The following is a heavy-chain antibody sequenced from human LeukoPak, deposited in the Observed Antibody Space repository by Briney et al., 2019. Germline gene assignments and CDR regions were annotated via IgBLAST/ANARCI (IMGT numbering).Heavy chain of an antibody. CDR2: FYHSGIT. CDR3: ARRNSGYDFEYYFDY. V-gene: IGHV4-38-2*02. Sequence: SETLSLTCTVSGYSISSGYFWGWIRQPPGKGLEWIGSFYHSGITYYNPSLKSRVTISVEMSKNQFSLKLSSVTAADTAVYYCARRNSGYDFEYYFDYWGQGTLVTVSS. CDR1: GYSISSGYF. J-gene: IGHJ4*02. D-gene: IGHD5-12*01.